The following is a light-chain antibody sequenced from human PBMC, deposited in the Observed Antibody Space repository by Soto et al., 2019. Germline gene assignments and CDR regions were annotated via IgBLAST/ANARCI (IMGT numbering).Light chain of an antibody. CDR3: SSVTGSTTYV. J-gene: IGLJ1*01. CDR2: NVN. Sequence: QCVLNNVVSVYGVHRESLTIFKTRNSSDVGGYNYVSWYQQHPGEVPKLIIFNVNNRPSGVSNRFSGSKSGNTASLTISGLHAEDEADYYCSSVTGSTTYVFGTGTKATVL. CDR1: SSDVGGYNY. V-gene: IGLV2-14*01.